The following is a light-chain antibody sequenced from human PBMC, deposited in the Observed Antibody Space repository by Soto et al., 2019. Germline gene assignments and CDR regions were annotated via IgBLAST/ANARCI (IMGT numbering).Light chain of an antibody. J-gene: IGKJ3*01. CDR1: QSVYNN. CDR2: GAS. Sequence: EIVITQSPATLSVSPGERATLSCRASQSVYNNLALYQQKPGQAPRLLIYGASTRATGIPARFSGSGSGTEFTLTISSLQSEDFAVYFCQQYNNWPPVTFGPGTKVDIK. CDR3: QQYNNWPPVT. V-gene: IGKV3-15*01.